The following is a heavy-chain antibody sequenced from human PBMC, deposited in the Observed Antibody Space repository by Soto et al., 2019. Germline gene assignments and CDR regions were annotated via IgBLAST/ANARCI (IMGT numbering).Heavy chain of an antibody. CDR1: GYNFTSYG. Sequence: ASVKVSCKASGYNFTSYGISWVRQAPGQGLEWVGWMNPGSGDTGYAQKFQGRVTMTRDISIATAYMELSSLRSDDTAIYYCARMETFGSLNWFDPWGQGTLVTVSS. CDR3: ARMETFGSLNWFDP. J-gene: IGHJ5*02. D-gene: IGHD3-16*01. V-gene: IGHV1-8*02. CDR2: MNPGSGDT.